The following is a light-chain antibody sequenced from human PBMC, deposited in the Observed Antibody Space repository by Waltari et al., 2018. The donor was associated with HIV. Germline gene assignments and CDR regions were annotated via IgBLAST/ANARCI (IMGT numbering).Light chain of an antibody. V-gene: IGLV1-40*01. CDR3: QSYDTSLSGSM. J-gene: IGLJ3*02. CDR1: SSNIGAGYD. Sequence: QSVLTQPPSVSGAPGQRVTISCTGSSSNIGAGYDVHWYQQLPGTAPKLLLYGNTNRPSGVPDRFSGSKSGTSASLAISRLQAEDEADYYCQSYDTSLSGSMFGGGTKLTVL. CDR2: GNT.